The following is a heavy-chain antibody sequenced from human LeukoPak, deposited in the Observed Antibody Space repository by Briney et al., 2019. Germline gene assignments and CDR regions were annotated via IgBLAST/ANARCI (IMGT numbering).Heavy chain of an antibody. V-gene: IGHV4-34*01. Sequence: PSETLSLTCAVYGGSFSGYYSSWIRQPPGKGLEWIGEINHSGSTNYNPSLKSRVTISVDTSKNQFSLKLSSVTAADTAVYYCAREGYPRRYCSSTSCRSGYYYMDVWGKGTTVTVSS. CDR3: AREGYPRRYCSSTSCRSGYYYMDV. D-gene: IGHD2-2*01. J-gene: IGHJ6*03. CDR1: GGSFSGYY. CDR2: INHSGST.